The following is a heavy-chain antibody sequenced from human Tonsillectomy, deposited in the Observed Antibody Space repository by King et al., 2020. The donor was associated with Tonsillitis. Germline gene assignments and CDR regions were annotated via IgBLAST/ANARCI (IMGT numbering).Heavy chain of an antibody. J-gene: IGHJ6*02. CDR2: LSYDERNR. D-gene: IGHD2/OR15-2a*01. V-gene: IGHV3-30*04. Sequence: VQLVESGGGVVQSGRSLRLSCAASGFSFRTYAMHWVRQAPGKVLEWLAILSYDERNRCYADSVKGRFTISRDNPKNTLYLQMNGLRVEDTAVYYCVRDGQTYCNRPTCYYYHGMDVWGQGTTVTVSS. CDR1: GFSFRTYA. CDR3: VRDGQTYCNRPTCYYYHGMDV.